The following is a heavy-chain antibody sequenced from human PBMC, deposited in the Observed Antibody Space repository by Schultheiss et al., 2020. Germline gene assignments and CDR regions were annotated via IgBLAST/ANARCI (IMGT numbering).Heavy chain of an antibody. J-gene: IGHJ4*02. CDR3: AATYGDYSVKFDY. D-gene: IGHD4-17*01. CDR1: GFTFSSYG. CDR2: ISYDGSNK. V-gene: IGHV3-30*03. Sequence: GGSLRLSCAASGFTFSSYGMHWVRQAPGKGLEWVAVISYDGSNKYYADSVKGRFTISRDNSKNTLYLQMNSLRAEDTAVYYCAATYGDYSVKFDYWGQGTLVTVYS.